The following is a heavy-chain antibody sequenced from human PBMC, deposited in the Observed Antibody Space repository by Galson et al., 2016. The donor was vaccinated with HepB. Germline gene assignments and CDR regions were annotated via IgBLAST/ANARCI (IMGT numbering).Heavy chain of an antibody. Sequence: PALVKPTQTLTLTCTFSGFSLSSTEVAVGWIRQSPGEALEWLALIYWDDDKGYRPSLENRLTITKDTSKNQVVLTMTNMDPVDTATYYCAHSQYDNFNGYYTSGFDFWGPGTLVTVSS. D-gene: IGHD3-9*01. CDR3: AHSQYDNFNGYYTSGFDF. J-gene: IGHJ4*02. CDR2: IYWDDDK. V-gene: IGHV2-5*02. CDR1: GFSLSSTEVA.